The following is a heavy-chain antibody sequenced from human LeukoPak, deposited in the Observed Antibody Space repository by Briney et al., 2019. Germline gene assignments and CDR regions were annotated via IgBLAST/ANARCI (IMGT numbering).Heavy chain of an antibody. CDR2: IYHSGST. CDR1: GYSISSGYY. Sequence: SETLSLTCAVSGYSISSGYYWGWIRLPPGKGLEWIGSIYHSGSTSYNPSLKSRVTISVDTSKNQFSLKLISVTAADTAVYYCARAVRIVLPVARDITFGYYFDNWGQGTLVTVSS. D-gene: IGHD2-2*01. V-gene: IGHV4-38-2*01. J-gene: IGHJ4*02. CDR3: ARAVRIVLPVARDITFGYYFDN.